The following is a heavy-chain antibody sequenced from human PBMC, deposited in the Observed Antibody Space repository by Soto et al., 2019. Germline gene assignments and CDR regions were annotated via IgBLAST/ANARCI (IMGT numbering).Heavy chain of an antibody. CDR3: ASGPGGPDGPGDF. V-gene: IGHV1-3*01. Sequence: QVQLVQSGAEVKKPGASVKVSCKASGYTFTSYAMHWVRQAPGQRLEWMGWSNAGNGNTKYSQKFQGRVTITRDTSASTACMELSSLISAATAVHYCASGPGGPDGPGDFWGQGTLVSVSS. J-gene: IGHJ4*02. CDR1: GYTFTSYA. D-gene: IGHD2-15*01. CDR2: SNAGNGNT.